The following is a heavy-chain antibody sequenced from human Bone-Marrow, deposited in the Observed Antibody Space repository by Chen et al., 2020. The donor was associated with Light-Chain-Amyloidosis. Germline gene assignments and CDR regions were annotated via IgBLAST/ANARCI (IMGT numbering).Heavy chain of an antibody. CDR3: TRIGLRWGDPPEFDP. D-gene: IGHD2-21*01. CDR2: IRSKVNSYAT. V-gene: IGHV3-73*02. Sequence: EVQLVESGGGLVQPGGSLKLPCAASGFTFSGSAMHWVRQASGKGLEGVGRIRSKVNSYATAYAASVKGRFTISRDDSKNTAYLQMNSLKTEDTAVYYCTRIGLRWGDPPEFDPWGQGTLVTVSS. CDR1: GFTFSGSA. J-gene: IGHJ5*02.